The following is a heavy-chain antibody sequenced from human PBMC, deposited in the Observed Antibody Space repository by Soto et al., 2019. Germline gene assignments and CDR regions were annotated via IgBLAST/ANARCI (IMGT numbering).Heavy chain of an antibody. J-gene: IGHJ5*02. CDR3: ALPPVQYSSSWYVWFDP. D-gene: IGHD6-13*01. CDR2: IYWNDDK. CDR1: GFSLSTSGVG. Sequence: SGPTLVKPTQTLTLTCTFSGFSLSTSGVGVGWIRQPPGKALEWLALIYWNDDKRYSPSLKSRLTITKDTSKNQVVLTMTNMDPVDTATYYCALPPVQYSSSWYVWFDPWGQGTLVTVSS. V-gene: IGHV2-5*01.